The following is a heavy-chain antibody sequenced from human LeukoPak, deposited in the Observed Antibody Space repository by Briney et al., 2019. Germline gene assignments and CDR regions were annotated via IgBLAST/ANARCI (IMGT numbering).Heavy chain of an antibody. J-gene: IGHJ4*02. Sequence: SETLSLTCTVSGVSISSYYWGWIRQPPGKGLEWIGSIYYSGSTYYNPSLKSRVTISVDTSKNQFSLKLSSVTAADTAVYYCARLSAAAGNYWGQGTLVTVSS. CDR3: ARLSAAAGNY. CDR2: IYYSGST. CDR1: GVSISSYY. D-gene: IGHD6-13*01. V-gene: IGHV4-39*01.